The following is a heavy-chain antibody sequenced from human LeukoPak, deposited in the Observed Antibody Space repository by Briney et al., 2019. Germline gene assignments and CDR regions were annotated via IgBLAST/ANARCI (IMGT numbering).Heavy chain of an antibody. CDR3: TGQRGRVGANVWFDP. J-gene: IGHJ5*02. CDR2: IYYSGST. CDR1: GGSIGSYY. D-gene: IGHD1-26*01. Sequence: NASETLSLTCTVSGGSIGSYYWSWIRQPPGKGLEWIGYIYYSGSTNYNPSLKSRVTISVDTSKNQFSLKLSSVTAADTAVYYCTGQRGRVGANVWFDPWGQGTLVTVSS. V-gene: IGHV4-59*08.